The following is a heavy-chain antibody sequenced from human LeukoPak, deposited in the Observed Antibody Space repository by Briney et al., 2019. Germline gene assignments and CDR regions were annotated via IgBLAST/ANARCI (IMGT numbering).Heavy chain of an antibody. Sequence: GGSLRLSCAASGFTFSSCWMNWVRQAPGKRLEWVANIKQDGSEKYYVDSVKGRFTISRDNAKNSLYLQMNSLRAEDTAVYYCAREEEQWLENWGQGTLVTVSS. CDR2: IKQDGSEK. CDR1: GFTFSSCW. D-gene: IGHD6-19*01. J-gene: IGHJ4*02. V-gene: IGHV3-7*01. CDR3: AREEEQWLEN.